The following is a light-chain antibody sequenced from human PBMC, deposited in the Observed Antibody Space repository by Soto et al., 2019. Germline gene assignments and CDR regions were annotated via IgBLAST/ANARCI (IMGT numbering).Light chain of an antibody. CDR2: DAS. V-gene: IGKV3-11*01. CDR3: QQRSNWAGGMYT. Sequence: EIVLTQSPATLSLSPGERATLSCRASQSVSSYLAWYQQKPGQAPRLLIYDASNRATGIPARFSGSGSGTDFTLTISSLEPEDFAVYYCQQRSNWAGGMYTFGQGTKLEIK. CDR1: QSVSSY. J-gene: IGKJ2*01.